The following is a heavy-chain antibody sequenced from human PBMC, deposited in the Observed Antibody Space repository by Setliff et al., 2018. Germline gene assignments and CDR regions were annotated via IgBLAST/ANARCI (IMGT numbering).Heavy chain of an antibody. CDR3: ARDRVVVLAGRRGFYFDY. CDR1: GDSISSRPFY. Sequence: SETLSLTCTVSGDSISSRPFYWGWFRQPAGKELEWIGQIYTSWSTIDTPSLKSMVTILLDTSKNQFSLTLTSVTAADTAVDYCARDRVVVLAGRRGFYFDYWGQGTLVTVSS. CDR2: IYTSWST. J-gene: IGHJ4*02. D-gene: IGHD2-15*01. V-gene: IGHV4-61*09.